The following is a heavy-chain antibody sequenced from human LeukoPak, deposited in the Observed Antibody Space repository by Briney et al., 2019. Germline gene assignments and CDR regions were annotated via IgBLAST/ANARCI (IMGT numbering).Heavy chain of an antibody. CDR2: IYSTGST. D-gene: IGHD6-13*01. J-gene: IGHJ4*02. CDR3: ARGIAEPYSFDS. V-gene: IGHV4-4*07. CDR1: GGSINLYY. Sequence: SETLSLTCTVSGGSINLYYGSWIRQPAGKGLEWIGRIYSTGSTNYTPSLKSRVTMSVDKSNNQFSLNLSSVTAADTAVYYCARGIAEPYSFDSWGQGTLVTVSS.